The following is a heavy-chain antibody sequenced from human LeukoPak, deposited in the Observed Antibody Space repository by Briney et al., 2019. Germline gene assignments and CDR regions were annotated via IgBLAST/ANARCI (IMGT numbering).Heavy chain of an antibody. Sequence: SQTLSLTCVLSGDSVSSNSAAWNWIRQSPSRGLEWLGRTYYRSKWYSYSAVSVKSRIIINPDTSKNQFSLQLNSVTPEDTADCARGPGALLHWGQGILVTVSS. V-gene: IGHV6-1*01. CDR1: GDSVSSNSAA. D-gene: IGHD3-10*01. CDR3: ARGPGALLH. CDR2: TYYRSKWYS. J-gene: IGHJ4*02.